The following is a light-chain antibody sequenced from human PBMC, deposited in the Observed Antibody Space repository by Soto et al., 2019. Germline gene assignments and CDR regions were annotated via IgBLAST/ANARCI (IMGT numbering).Light chain of an antibody. CDR3: SSYTRSSTWV. CDR1: NSDVGRYNY. CDR2: EVS. J-gene: IGLJ7*01. Sequence: QSALTQPASVSGSPGQSITFSCTGTNSDVGRYNYVSWYQQHPGKAPKVMIYEVSNRPSGVSNRFSGSKSGNTASLTISGLQAEDEADYYCSSYTRSSTWVFGGGTQLTVL. V-gene: IGLV2-14*01.